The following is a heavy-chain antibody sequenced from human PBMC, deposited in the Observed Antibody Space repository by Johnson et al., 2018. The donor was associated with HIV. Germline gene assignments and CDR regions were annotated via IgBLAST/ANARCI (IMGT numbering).Heavy chain of an antibody. CDR3: AKGGDYGGKGDAFDI. V-gene: IGHV3-7*01. D-gene: IGHD4-23*01. Sequence: VQLVESGGGVVQPGRSLRLSCAASGFTFSTYWMSWVRQAPGKGLEWVANIKQDGSEKYYVDSVKGRFTISRDNSKNTLYLQMNSLRAEDTAVYYCAKGGDYGGKGDAFDIWGQGTMVTVSS. J-gene: IGHJ3*02. CDR2: IKQDGSEK. CDR1: GFTFSTYW.